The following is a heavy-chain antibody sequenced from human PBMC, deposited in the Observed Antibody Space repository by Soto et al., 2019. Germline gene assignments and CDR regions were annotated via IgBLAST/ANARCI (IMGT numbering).Heavy chain of an antibody. V-gene: IGHV1-2*02. D-gene: IGHD3-3*01. CDR2: VNPDNGGT. CDR1: GYTFTGNY. CDR3: ARDPRPPSGWLGFWEYGMDV. Sequence: GASVKVSCKASGYTFTGNYIHWLRQAPGQGLEWMGWVNPDNGGTTSAQKFQGRVTMTSDTSVTTAYMELNRLTSDDTAVYYCARDPRPPSGWLGFWEYGMDVWGQGTTVTVSS. J-gene: IGHJ6*02.